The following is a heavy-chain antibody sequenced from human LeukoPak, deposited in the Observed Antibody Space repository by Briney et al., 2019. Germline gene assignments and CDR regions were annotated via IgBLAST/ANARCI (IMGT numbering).Heavy chain of an antibody. Sequence: GSLRLSCAASGFTFSSYGMTWVRQAPGKGLEWVSAISGSDSSTYYADSVKGRFTISRDNSKNTLYLQMNSLRAEDTAVYYCAKPIALIGYFDYWGQGTLVTVSS. J-gene: IGHJ4*02. D-gene: IGHD3-22*01. V-gene: IGHV3-23*01. CDR2: ISGSDSST. CDR1: GFTFSSYG. CDR3: AKPIALIGYFDY.